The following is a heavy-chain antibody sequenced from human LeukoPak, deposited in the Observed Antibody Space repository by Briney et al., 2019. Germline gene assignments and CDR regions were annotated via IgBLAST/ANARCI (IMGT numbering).Heavy chain of an antibody. V-gene: IGHV1-2*02. CDR2: INADTGAT. CDR3: AHYNFLSGFHAFDY. CDR1: EYTLSDYY. J-gene: IGHJ4*02. Sequence: ASVKVSCKSSEYTLSDYYIHWVRQAPGEGLEWMGRINADTGATRYAEKFEGRVTMTRETSISTVYMELTSLRSDDTAIYFCAHYNFLSGFHAFDYWGQGTLVTVSS. D-gene: IGHD3-9*01.